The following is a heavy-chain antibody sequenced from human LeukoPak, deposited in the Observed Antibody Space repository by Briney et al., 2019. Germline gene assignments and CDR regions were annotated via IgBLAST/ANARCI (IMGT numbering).Heavy chain of an antibody. Sequence: GGSLRLSCAASGFTFSSYSMNWVRQAPGKGLEWVSSIISSSSYIYYADSVKGRFTISRDNAKNSLYLQMNSLRAEDTAVYYCARDRDGYNPGDWGQGTLVTVSS. D-gene: IGHD5-24*01. CDR3: ARDRDGYNPGD. CDR2: IISSSSYI. J-gene: IGHJ4*02. V-gene: IGHV3-21*01. CDR1: GFTFSSYS.